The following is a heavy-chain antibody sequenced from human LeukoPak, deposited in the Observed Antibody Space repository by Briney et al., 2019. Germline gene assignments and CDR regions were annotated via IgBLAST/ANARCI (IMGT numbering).Heavy chain of an antibody. V-gene: IGHV4-34*01. J-gene: IGHJ4*02. D-gene: IGHD3-22*01. CDR3: ARLKSRHYYDSSGYYLFDY. CDR2: INHSGST. CDR1: GGSFSGYY. Sequence: SETLSLTCAVYGGSFSGYYWSWIRQPPGKGLEWIGEINHSGSTNYNPSLKSRVTISVDTSKNQFSLKLSSVTAADTAVYYCARLKSRHYYDSSGYYLFDYWGQGTLVTVSS.